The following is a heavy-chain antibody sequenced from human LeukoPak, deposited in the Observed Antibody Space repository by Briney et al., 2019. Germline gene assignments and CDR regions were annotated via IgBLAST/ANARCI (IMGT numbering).Heavy chain of an antibody. CDR1: GFTFTDYY. CDR2: INSSSSYT. J-gene: IGHJ4*02. CDR3: GRAGDGSSTSYDY. D-gene: IGHD2-2*01. Sequence: PGGSLRLSCTASGFTFTDYYMSWIRQAPGKGLEWVSYINSSSSYTNYAHSLQGRFTISRDTATNPLYLQMNSLRAEDTAVYYCGRAGDGSSTSYDYWGQGTLVTVSS. V-gene: IGHV3-11*03.